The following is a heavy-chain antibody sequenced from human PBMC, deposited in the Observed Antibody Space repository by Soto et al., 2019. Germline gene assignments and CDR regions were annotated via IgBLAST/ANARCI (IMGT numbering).Heavy chain of an antibody. V-gene: IGHV4-28*01. J-gene: IGHJ6*04. Sequence: SETLSLTCAVSGYSISRSNWWGWIRQPPGKGLEWIGYIYYSGSTYYNPSLKSRVTMSVDTSKNQFSLKLSSVTAVDTAVYYCARMYGTSPVAAWGKGPTATVSS. CDR2: IYYSGST. CDR3: ARMYGTSPVAA. D-gene: IGHD2-2*01. CDR1: GYSISRSNW.